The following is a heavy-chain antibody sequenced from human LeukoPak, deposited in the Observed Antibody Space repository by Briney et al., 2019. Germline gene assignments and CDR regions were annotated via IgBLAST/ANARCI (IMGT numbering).Heavy chain of an antibody. CDR1: GGSVSSGSYY. CDR3: AGGSYQLLGSPYFDY. Sequence: SETLSLTCTVSGGSVSSGSYYWSWIRQPPGKGLEWIGYIYYSGSTNYNPSLKSRVTISVDTSKNQFSLKLSSVTAADTAVYYCAGGSYQLLGSPYFDYWGQGTLVTVSS. CDR2: IYYSGST. V-gene: IGHV4-61*01. J-gene: IGHJ4*02. D-gene: IGHD2-2*01.